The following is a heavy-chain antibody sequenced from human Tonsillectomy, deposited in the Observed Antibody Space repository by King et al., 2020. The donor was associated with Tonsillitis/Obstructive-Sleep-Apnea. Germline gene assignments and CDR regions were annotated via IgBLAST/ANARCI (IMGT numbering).Heavy chain of an antibody. CDR2: IWYDGSNE. CDR1: GFTFSSYG. V-gene: IGHV3-33*01. CDR3: ARESPTRYCSGGRCYSPFDS. D-gene: IGHD2-15*01. J-gene: IGHJ4*02. Sequence: VQLVESGGGVVQPGRSLRLSCAASGFTFSSYGMHWVRQAPGKGLEWVAVIWYDGSNEFYADSVRGRFTISRDNSKSTLYLQMNSLRAEDTAVYYCARESPTRYCSGGRCYSPFDSWGQGTLVTVSS.